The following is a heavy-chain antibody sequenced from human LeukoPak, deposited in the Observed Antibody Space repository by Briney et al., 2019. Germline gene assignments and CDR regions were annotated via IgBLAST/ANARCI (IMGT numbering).Heavy chain of an antibody. Sequence: GGSLRLSCAASGFTFSSYAMNWVRQAPGKGLEWVSRISGSGGSTYYADSVKGRFTISRDNSKNTLYLQMNSLRAADTAVYYCAKVADSFGYMGYFDYWGQGTLLTVSP. D-gene: IGHD5-18*01. CDR2: ISGSGGST. CDR3: AKVADSFGYMGYFDY. CDR1: GFTFSSYA. J-gene: IGHJ4*02. V-gene: IGHV3-23*01.